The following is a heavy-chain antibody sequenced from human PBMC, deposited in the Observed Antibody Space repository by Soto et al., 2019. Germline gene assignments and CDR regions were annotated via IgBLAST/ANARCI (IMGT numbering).Heavy chain of an antibody. Sequence: SXTLSLTCTVSGGSIRSSSSYWVWIRQPPGKGLEWIGSIYYSGSTYYNPSLKSRVTISVDTSKNQFSLKLSSVTAADTAVYYCATQEVGGSYVYTFDPWGQGTLVTVSS. V-gene: IGHV4-39*01. CDR2: IYYSGST. CDR3: ATQEVGGSYVYTFDP. J-gene: IGHJ5*02. CDR1: GGSIRSSSSY. D-gene: IGHD1-26*01.